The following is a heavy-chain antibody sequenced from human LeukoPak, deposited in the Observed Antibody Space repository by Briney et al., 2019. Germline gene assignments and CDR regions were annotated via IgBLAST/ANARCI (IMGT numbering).Heavy chain of an antibody. D-gene: IGHD2-2*01. Sequence: SETLSLTCTVSGDSISDDYYTWIRQPPGKGLEWIGSIYYSGSTYYNPSLKSRVTISVDTSKNQFSLKLSSVTAADTAVYYCANVVVPAYYYYYYMDVWGKGTTVTVSS. CDR1: GDSISDDY. CDR2: IYYSGST. CDR3: ANVVVPAYYYYYYMDV. J-gene: IGHJ6*03. V-gene: IGHV4-59*05.